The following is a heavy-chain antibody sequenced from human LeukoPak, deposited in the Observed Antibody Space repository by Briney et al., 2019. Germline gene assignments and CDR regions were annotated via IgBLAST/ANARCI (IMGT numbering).Heavy chain of an antibody. D-gene: IGHD2-15*01. CDR1: GGSISSGSYF. CDR2: VYTSGST. V-gene: IGHV4-61*02. J-gene: IGHJ4*02. Sequence: PLETLSLTCTVSGGSISSGSYFWNWIRQPAGKGLEWIGRVYTSGSTNYNPSLKSRVTIPLDTSKNQFSLRLNSVTAADTAVYYCARKNGRGYFDYWGQGTLITVSS. CDR3: ARKNGRGYFDY.